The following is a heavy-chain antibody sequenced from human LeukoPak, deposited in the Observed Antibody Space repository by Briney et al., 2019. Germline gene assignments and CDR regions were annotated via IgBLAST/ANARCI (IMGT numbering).Heavy chain of an antibody. D-gene: IGHD2-2*01. Sequence: LSLTCAVYGGSFSGYYWSWIRQPPGKGLEWIGEINHSGSTNYNPSLKSRVTISVDTSKNQFSLKLSSVTAADTAVYYCARGRGDCSSTSCSRPHNWFDPWGQGTLVTVSS. CDR3: ARGRGDCSSTSCSRPHNWFDP. J-gene: IGHJ5*02. CDR1: GGSFSGYY. V-gene: IGHV4-34*01. CDR2: INHSGST.